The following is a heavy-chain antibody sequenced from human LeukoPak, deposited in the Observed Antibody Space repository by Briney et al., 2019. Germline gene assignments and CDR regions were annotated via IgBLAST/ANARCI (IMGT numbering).Heavy chain of an antibody. J-gene: IGHJ4*02. V-gene: IGHV3-23*01. CDR3: ANDLGWIQLNLG. Sequence: GGSLRLSCAASGFSFSSYNMNWVRQAPGKGLEWVSGISGRGDITYYADSVKGRFTISRDNSRNTVYLQMNSLRAEDTAVYYCANDLGWIQLNLGRGQGTLVIVSS. CDR2: ISGRGDIT. CDR1: GFSFSSYN. D-gene: IGHD5-18*01.